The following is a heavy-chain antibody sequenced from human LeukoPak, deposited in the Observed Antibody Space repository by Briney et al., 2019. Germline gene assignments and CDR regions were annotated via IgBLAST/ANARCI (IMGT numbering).Heavy chain of an antibody. CDR1: GGSISSSSYY. CDR2: MYYSGST. V-gene: IGHV4-39*07. J-gene: IGHJ4*02. Sequence: SETLSLTCTVSGGSISSSSYYWGWIRQPPGKGLEWIGSMYYSGSTYYNPSLKSRVIISVDTSKNQFSLKLSSVTAADTAVYYCAREKGNYFDYWGQGTLVTVSS. CDR3: AREKGNYFDY.